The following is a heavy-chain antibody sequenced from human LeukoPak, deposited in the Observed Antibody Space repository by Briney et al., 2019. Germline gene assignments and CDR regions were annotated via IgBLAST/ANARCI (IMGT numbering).Heavy chain of an antibody. CDR3: ARVNYGSGVFDY. V-gene: IGHV4-4*07. D-gene: IGHD3-10*01. Sequence: PSETLSVTCTVSGGSISRYYWSWIRPPPPQRLHCIGRIYTSGGTNYNPSLKSRLTMSVDTSKNQFSLKLSSVTAADTAVYYCARVNYGSGVFDYWGQGSLVTVSS. CDR2: IYTSGGT. J-gene: IGHJ4*02. CDR1: GGSISRYY.